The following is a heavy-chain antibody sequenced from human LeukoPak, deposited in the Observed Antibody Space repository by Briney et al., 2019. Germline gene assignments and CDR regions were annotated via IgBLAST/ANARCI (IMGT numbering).Heavy chain of an antibody. V-gene: IGHV4-31*03. CDR3: ARVLADYKSSYHFEC. J-gene: IGHJ4*02. D-gene: IGHD4-11*01. Sequence: SETLSLTCTVSGGSINSGGYYWTWIRQHPGKGLEWIGFIYYTGSAHYNPSLKSRVTISVDTSKNQFSLKLSSVTAAETAVYYCARVLADYKSSYHFECWGLGTLVSVSS. CDR2: IYYTGSA. CDR1: GGSINSGGYY.